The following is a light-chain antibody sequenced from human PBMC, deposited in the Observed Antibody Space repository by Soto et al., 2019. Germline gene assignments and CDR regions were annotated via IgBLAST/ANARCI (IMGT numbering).Light chain of an antibody. CDR1: QSVYTSY. CDR3: HQSGNSPYT. CDR2: GAS. V-gene: IGKV3-20*01. J-gene: IGKJ2*01. Sequence: EIVLTQSPGTLSLSPGERASVSCRASQSVYTSYLAWFQQKPGQAPRLLIYGASNRATGIPDRFSGSGSGTDFTLTITRLEPEDFAVYFCHQSGNSPYTFGQGTKVDNK.